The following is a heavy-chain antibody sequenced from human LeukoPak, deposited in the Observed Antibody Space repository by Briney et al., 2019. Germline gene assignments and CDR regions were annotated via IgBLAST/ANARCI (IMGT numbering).Heavy chain of an antibody. CDR1: GGSISSSSYY. V-gene: IGHV4-39*01. CDR3: ARQVGWLPDY. Sequence: PSETLSLTYTVSGGSISSSSYYWGWIRQPPGKGLEWIGSIYYSGSTYYNPSLKSRVTISVDTSKNQFSLKLSSVTAADTAVYYCARQVGWLPDYWGQGTLVTVSS. CDR2: IYYSGST. J-gene: IGHJ4*02. D-gene: IGHD5-12*01.